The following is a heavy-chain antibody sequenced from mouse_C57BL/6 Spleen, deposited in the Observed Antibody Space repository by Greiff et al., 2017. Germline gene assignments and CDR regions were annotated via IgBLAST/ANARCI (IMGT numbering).Heavy chain of an antibody. CDR1: GYTFTDYN. CDR3: ARDGKGDYYAMDY. J-gene: IGHJ4*01. CDR2: INPNNGGT. V-gene: IGHV1-18*01. D-gene: IGHD2-1*01. Sequence: EVHLVESGPELVKPGASVKIPCKASGYTFTDYNMDWVKQSHGKSLEWIGDINPNNGGTIYNQKFKGKATLTVDKSSSTAYMELRSLTSEDTAVYYCARDGKGDYYAMDYWGQGTSVTVSS.